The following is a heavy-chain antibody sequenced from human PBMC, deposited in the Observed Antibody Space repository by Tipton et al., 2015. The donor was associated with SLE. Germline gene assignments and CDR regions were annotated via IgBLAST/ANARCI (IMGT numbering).Heavy chain of an antibody. CDR3: ARRQVAVDYDY. CDR1: GGSFSGYY. J-gene: IGHJ4*02. CDR2: IHHSGST. V-gene: IGHV4-34*01. Sequence: TLSLTCAVFGGSFSGYYWSWIRQPPGKGLEWIGEIHHSGSTSLSPSLKSRVTVSLDTSKSQLSLKLTSVTAADTAVYYCARRQVAVDYDYWGQGTQVTVSS.